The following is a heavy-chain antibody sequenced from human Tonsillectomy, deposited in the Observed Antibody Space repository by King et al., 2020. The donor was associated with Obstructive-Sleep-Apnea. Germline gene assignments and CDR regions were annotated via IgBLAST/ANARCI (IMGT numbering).Heavy chain of an antibody. CDR2: ISGSASST. Sequence: VQLVESGGGLVQPGGSLRLSCAASGFTFSGYAMSWVRQAPGKGLEWVSTISGSASSTYYAASVKGRFTISRDNSKNTLYLQMNSLRADDTAVYYCWSQALDYWGQGTLVTVSS. J-gene: IGHJ4*02. CDR3: WSQALDY. CDR1: GFTFSGYA. D-gene: IGHD1-1*01. V-gene: IGHV3-23*04.